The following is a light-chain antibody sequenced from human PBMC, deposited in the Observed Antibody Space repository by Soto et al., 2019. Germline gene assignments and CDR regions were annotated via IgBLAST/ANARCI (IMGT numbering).Light chain of an antibody. CDR2: DAS. CDR3: QRYDDWLRLT. Sequence: EIVLTQSPATLSLSPGERATLSCRASQSVSSYLAWYQQKPGQAPRLLIYDASNRATGIPARFSGSGSGTDFTLTISSLEPEDFAVYFCQRYDDWLRLTFGGGTKVDIK. V-gene: IGKV3-11*01. J-gene: IGKJ4*01. CDR1: QSVSSY.